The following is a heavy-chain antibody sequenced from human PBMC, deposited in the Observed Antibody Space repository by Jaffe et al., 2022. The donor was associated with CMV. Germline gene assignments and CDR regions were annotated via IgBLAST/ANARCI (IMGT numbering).Heavy chain of an antibody. CDR2: INHSGST. CDR1: GGSFSGYY. D-gene: IGHD2-2*02. Sequence: QVQLQQWGAGLLKPSETLSLTCAVYGGSFSGYYWSWIRQPPGKGLEWIGEINHSGSTNYNPSLKSRVTISVDTSKNQFSLKLSSVTAADTAVYYCARGRCSSTSCYIYYYYYYMDVWGKGTTVTVSS. CDR3: ARGRCSSTSCYIYYYYYYMDV. J-gene: IGHJ6*03. V-gene: IGHV4-34*01.